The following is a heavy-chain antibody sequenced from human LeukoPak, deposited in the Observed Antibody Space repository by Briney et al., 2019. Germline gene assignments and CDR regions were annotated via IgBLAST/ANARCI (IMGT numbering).Heavy chain of an antibody. D-gene: IGHD5-18*01. Sequence: PSETLSLTCTVSGVSISSYYWNWIRQPPGKGLEWIGYIYYSGSTNYNPSLKSRVTISVDTSKNQFSLKLSSVAAADTAVYYCAREGQRRDGAFDIGGERTMVTVSS. V-gene: IGHV4-59*01. J-gene: IGHJ3*02. CDR3: AREGQRRDGAFDI. CDR2: IYYSGST. CDR1: GVSISSYY.